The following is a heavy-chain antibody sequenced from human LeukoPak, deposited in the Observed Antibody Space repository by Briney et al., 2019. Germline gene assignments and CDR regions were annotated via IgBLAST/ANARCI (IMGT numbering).Heavy chain of an antibody. CDR3: ATRGTMFRFFGH. V-gene: IGHV1-69*11. J-gene: IGHJ4*02. Sequence: SVKVSCKASGVTFSKYAFNWVRQAPGHGLEWMGRVIPTLDRKSYAQRFQGRVTIAADESTSTVYMQLSSLRVEDTATYYGATRGTMFRFFGHWGQGTLVTISA. CDR1: GVTFSKYA. CDR2: VIPTLDRK. D-gene: IGHD3-10*01.